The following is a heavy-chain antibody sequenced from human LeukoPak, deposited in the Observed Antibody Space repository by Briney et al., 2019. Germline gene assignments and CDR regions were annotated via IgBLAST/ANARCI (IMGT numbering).Heavy chain of an antibody. CDR3: AREEGSGWYRIFWYFDL. J-gene: IGHJ2*01. D-gene: IGHD6-19*01. Sequence: GGSLRLSCAASGFTFSRYWMSWVRQAPGKGLEWVANIKEDGSEKYYVDSVKGRFSISRDNAKKSLYLQMNSLRAEDTAIYYCAREEGSGWYRIFWYFDLWGRGTLVTVSS. CDR2: IKEDGSEK. CDR1: GFTFSRYW. V-gene: IGHV3-7*01.